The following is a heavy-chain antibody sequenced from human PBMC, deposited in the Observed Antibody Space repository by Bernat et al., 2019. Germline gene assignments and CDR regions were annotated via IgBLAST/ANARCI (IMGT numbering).Heavy chain of an antibody. CDR2: ISAYNGNT. Sequence: QVQLVQSGAEVKKPGASVKVSCKASGYTFTSYGISWVRQAPEQGLEWMGWISAYNGNTNYAQKLQGRVTMTTDTSTSTAYMELRSLRSDDTAVYYCARDPGGYYYGSGTPRMDVWGQGTTVTVSS. J-gene: IGHJ6*02. V-gene: IGHV1-18*01. CDR3: ARDPGGYYYGSGTPRMDV. D-gene: IGHD3-10*01. CDR1: GYTFTSYG.